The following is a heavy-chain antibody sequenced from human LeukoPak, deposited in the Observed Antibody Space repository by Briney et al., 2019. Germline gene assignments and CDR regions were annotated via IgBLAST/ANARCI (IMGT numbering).Heavy chain of an antibody. CDR1: GYTFTIYG. J-gene: IGHJ4*02. CDR3: ARGRAPDY. V-gene: IGHV1-18*04. Sequence: ASVKVSCKASGYTFTIYGFSWVRQAPGQGLEWMGWISTYNVNTNYTQKLQGRVTMTTDTSTSTAYMELRSLRSDDTAVYYCARGRAPDYWGQETLVTVSS. CDR2: ISTYNVNT.